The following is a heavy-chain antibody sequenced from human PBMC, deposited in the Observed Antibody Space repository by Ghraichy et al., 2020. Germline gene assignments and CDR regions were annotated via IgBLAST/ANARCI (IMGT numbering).Heavy chain of an antibody. Sequence: GESLNISCAASGFTVSSNYMSWVRQAPGKGLEWVSVIYSGGSTYYADSVKGRFTISRDNSKNTLYLQMNSLRAEDTAVYYCARTYDSSGYRTYYYYMDVWGKGTTVTVSS. CDR3: ARTYDSSGYRTYYYYMDV. J-gene: IGHJ6*03. V-gene: IGHV3-53*01. CDR2: IYSGGST. D-gene: IGHD3-22*01. CDR1: GFTVSSNY.